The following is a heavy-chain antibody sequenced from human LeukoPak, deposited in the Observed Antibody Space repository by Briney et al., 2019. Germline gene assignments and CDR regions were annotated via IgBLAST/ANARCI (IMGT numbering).Heavy chain of an antibody. Sequence: SETLSLTCSVSGDSISYFYWSWIRQAAGKGLEWIGRIYNSGSTDYNASLKSRVTMSVDTSKNQLSLKVISVTAADTAVYYCARDLQGYSGHENYFDYWGQGTLVTVSS. D-gene: IGHD5-12*01. CDR3: ARDLQGYSGHENYFDY. CDR2: IYNSGST. V-gene: IGHV4-4*07. CDR1: GDSISYFY. J-gene: IGHJ4*02.